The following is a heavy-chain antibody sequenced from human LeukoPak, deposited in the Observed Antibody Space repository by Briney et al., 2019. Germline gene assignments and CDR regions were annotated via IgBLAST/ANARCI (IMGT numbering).Heavy chain of an antibody. CDR2: IDRSGNTK. CDR1: GFAFSDYY. V-gene: IGHV3-11*01. CDR3: AREFSYGTD. Sequence: PGGSPRLSCAASGFAFSDYYMSWIRQAPGQGLEWISYIDRSGNTKYYADSVKGRLTISRDNAKNSLLLQVNSLRAEDTAVYYCAREFSYGTDWGQGTLVIVSS. J-gene: IGHJ4*02. D-gene: IGHD5-18*01.